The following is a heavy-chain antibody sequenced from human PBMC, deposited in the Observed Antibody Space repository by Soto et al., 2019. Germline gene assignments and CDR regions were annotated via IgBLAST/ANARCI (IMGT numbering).Heavy chain of an antibody. J-gene: IGHJ6*02. V-gene: IGHV4-59*08. CDR2: IYYSGST. CDR1: GGSISSYY. CDR3: ARQQGGSGWSPGDYYYYGMDV. D-gene: IGHD6-19*01. Sequence: PSETLSLTCTVSGGSISSYYWSWIRQPPGKGLEWIGYIYYSGSTNYNPSLKSRVTISVDTSKNQFSLKLSSVTAADTAVYYCARQQGGSGWSPGDYYYYGMDVWGQGTTVTVSS.